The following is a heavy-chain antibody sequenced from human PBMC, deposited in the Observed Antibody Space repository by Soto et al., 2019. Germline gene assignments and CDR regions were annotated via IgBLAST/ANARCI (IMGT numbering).Heavy chain of an antibody. CDR1: GYTFTSYY. D-gene: IGHD2-2*01. CDR2: INPSGGST. V-gene: IGHV1-46*01. J-gene: IGHJ5*02. CDR3: AREWSKDIVLVPGNWFDP. Sequence: ASVKVSCKASGYTFTSYYMHWVRQAPGQGLEWMGIINPSGGSTSYAQKFQGRVTMTRDTSTSTVYMELSSLRSEDTAVYYCAREWSKDIVLVPGNWFDPWGQGTLVTVSS.